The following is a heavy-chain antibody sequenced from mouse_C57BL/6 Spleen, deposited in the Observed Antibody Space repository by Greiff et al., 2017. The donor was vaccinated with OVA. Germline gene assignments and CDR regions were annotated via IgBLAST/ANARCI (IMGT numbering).Heavy chain of an antibody. Sequence: VQLQQPGAELVKPGASVKVSCKASGYTFTSYWMHWVKQRPGQGLEWIGNIDPSDSETHYNQKFKDKATLTVDKSSSTAYMQLSSLTSEDSAVYYCARYDYAIDYWGQGTTLTVSS. CDR1: GYTFTSYW. J-gene: IGHJ2*01. CDR3: ARYDYAIDY. V-gene: IGHV1-74*01. D-gene: IGHD2-4*01. CDR2: IDPSDSET.